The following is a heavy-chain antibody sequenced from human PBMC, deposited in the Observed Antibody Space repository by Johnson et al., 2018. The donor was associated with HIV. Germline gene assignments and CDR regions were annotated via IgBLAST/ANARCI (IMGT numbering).Heavy chain of an antibody. CDR2: IQLDGSAI. V-gene: IGHV3-7*01. J-gene: IGHJ3*02. D-gene: IGHD1-26*01. Sequence: VQLVESGGGLVQPGGSLRLSCAASGFTFSSYWMSWVRQAPGKGLEWVAYIQLDGSAIYYVDSVKGRFTISRDNAKNTLYLQMNSLRDEGTAVYYCAKAVGVDAFDIWGQGTMVTVSS. CDR1: GFTFSSYW. CDR3: AKAVGVDAFDI.